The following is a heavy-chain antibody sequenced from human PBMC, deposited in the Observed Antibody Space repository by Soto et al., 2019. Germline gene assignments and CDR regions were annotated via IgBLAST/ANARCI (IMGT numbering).Heavy chain of an antibody. CDR2: ISGSGGST. Sequence: EVQLLESGGGLVQPGGSMRLSCAASGFTFSSYAMSWVRQAPGKGLEWVSAISGSGGSTYYADSVKGRFTISRDNSKNTLYLQMNSLRAEDTAVYYCAKTDVLRYFDWPTPDYWGRGTLVTVSS. CDR1: GFTFSSYA. J-gene: IGHJ4*02. D-gene: IGHD3-9*01. CDR3: AKTDVLRYFDWPTPDY. V-gene: IGHV3-23*01.